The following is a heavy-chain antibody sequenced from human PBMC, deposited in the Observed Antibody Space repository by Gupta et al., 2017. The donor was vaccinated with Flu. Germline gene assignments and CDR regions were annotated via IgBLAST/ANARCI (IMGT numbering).Heavy chain of an antibody. CDR1: GFTFGDYA. Sequence: DVQLVESGGGLGQPGRSLRLSCAASGFTFGDYAMSWFRQAPGKGLEWIGLIRNKDYGETTEDAASVKGRFTISRDESKSSAHLHMERLRIEDTAVYYWTRADSWTATIENVFDPWGQGTLVTVSS. D-gene: IGHD1-20*01. V-gene: IGHV3-49*03. J-gene: IGHJ5*02. CDR2: IRNKDYGETT. CDR3: TRADSWTATIENVFDP.